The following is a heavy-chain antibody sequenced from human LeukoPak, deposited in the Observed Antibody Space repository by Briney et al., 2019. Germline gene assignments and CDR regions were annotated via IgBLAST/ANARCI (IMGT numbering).Heavy chain of an antibody. CDR1: GITVSANY. CDR2: FYPAGTT. V-gene: IGHV3-66*01. CDR3: ARDSHYASGRLDQ. J-gene: IGHJ5*02. Sequence: GGSLRLSCAASGITVSANYMAWVRQAPGKALEWVSYFYPAGTTYYAGSVKGRFTISRDSSKNTLFLQMNRLGVEDTAIYYCARDSHYASGRLDQWGQGTLVTVSS. D-gene: IGHD3-10*01.